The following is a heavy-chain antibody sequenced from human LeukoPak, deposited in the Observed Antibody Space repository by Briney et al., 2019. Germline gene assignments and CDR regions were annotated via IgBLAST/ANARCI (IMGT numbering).Heavy chain of an antibody. Sequence: GGSLRLSCATSGFTFSDYGIHWVRQAPGKGLYWVAFIRYDGSSKYYADSVKGRFTISRDNSKNTLFLQMNSLRAEDRAVYYCARDGSVGSSWWDYWGQGTLVTVSS. CDR3: ARDGSVGSSWWDY. V-gene: IGHV3-30*02. CDR2: IRYDGSSK. CDR1: GFTFSDYG. D-gene: IGHD6-13*01. J-gene: IGHJ4*02.